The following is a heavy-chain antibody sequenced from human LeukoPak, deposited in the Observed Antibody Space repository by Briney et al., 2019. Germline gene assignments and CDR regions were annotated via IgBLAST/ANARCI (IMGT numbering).Heavy chain of an antibody. V-gene: IGHV4-4*07. D-gene: IGHD6-13*01. CDR1: GGSISSYY. J-gene: IGHJ4*02. CDR3: ARDSRWAAAGTNFDY. Sequence: PSETLSLTCTVSGGSISSYYWSWIRQPAGKGLEWIGRIYTSGSTNYNPSLKSRVTMSVDTSKNQFSLKLSSVTAADTAVYYCARDSRWAAAGTNFDYWGQGTLVTVSS. CDR2: IYTSGST.